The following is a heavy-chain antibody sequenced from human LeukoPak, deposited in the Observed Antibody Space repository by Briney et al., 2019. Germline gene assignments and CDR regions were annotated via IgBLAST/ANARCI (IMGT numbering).Heavy chain of an antibody. V-gene: IGHV1-69*13. J-gene: IGHJ4*02. CDR1: GYTFTSYD. Sequence: ASVKVSCKASGYTFTSYDINWVRQAPGQGLEWMGGIIPIFDTTNYARNFQGRVTITADESTSTAYMELSSLRSEDTAMYYCARGRPHFFDSSGYYDYWGQGTLVTVSS. CDR3: ARGRPHFFDSSGYYDY. D-gene: IGHD3-22*01. CDR2: IIPIFDTT.